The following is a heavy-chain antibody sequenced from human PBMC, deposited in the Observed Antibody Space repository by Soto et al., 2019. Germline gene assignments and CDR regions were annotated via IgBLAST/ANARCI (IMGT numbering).Heavy chain of an antibody. CDR2: ISYDGTNK. CDR1: GFSFSDYN. J-gene: IGHJ4*02. CDR3: AREVHGSRGMIMDRGY. Sequence: VQMVESGGGVVQPGRSLRLSCAASGFSFSDYNMHWVRQAPGKGLQWVAVISYDGTNKYYADSVKGRFTIARYNSKGTLYLQLDSLRPDDTAVYYCAREVHGSRGMIMDRGYWGQGTLVTVSS. V-gene: IGHV3-30*01. D-gene: IGHD3-10*01.